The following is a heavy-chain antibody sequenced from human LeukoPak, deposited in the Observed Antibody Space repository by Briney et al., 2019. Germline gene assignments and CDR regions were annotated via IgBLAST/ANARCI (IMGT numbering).Heavy chain of an antibody. CDR2: ISSSGSTI. V-gene: IGHV3-48*03. Sequence: GGSLRLSCAASGFTFSSYEMNWVRQAPGKGLEWVSYISSSGSTIYYADSVKGRFTISRDNAKNSLYLQMNSLRAEDTAVYYCAKALVGGYYQYYFDYWGQGTLVTVSS. CDR1: GFTFSSYE. CDR3: AKALVGGYYQYYFDY. D-gene: IGHD3-22*01. J-gene: IGHJ4*02.